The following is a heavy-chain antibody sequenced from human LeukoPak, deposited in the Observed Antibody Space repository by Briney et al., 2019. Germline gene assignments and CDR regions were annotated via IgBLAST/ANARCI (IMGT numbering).Heavy chain of an antibody. V-gene: IGHV3-23*01. J-gene: IGHJ6*02. CDR1: GFTFSSYA. CDR3: AREFGELLYYYGMDV. Sequence: GGSLRLSCAASGFTFSSYAMTWVRQAPGKGLEWVSGISGSGGSTFYADSVKGRFTISRDNSKNTLYLQMNSLRAEDTAVYYCAREFGELLYYYGMDVWGQGTTVTVSS. D-gene: IGHD3-10*01. CDR2: ISGSGGST.